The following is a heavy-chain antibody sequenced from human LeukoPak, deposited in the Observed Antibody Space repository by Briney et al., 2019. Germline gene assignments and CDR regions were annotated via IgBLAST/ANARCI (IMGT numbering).Heavy chain of an antibody. CDR3: VRVAYTVTDYFDY. V-gene: IGHV4-38-2*01. D-gene: IGHD4-17*01. CDR2: IYHSGST. J-gene: IGHJ4*02. Sequence: PSETLSLTCAVSGYSISSGYYWGWIRQPPGKGLEWIGSIYHSGSTYYNPSLKSRVTISVDTSKNQFSLKLSSVTAADTAVYYCVRVAYTVTDYFDYWGQGTLVTVSS. CDR1: GYSISSGYY.